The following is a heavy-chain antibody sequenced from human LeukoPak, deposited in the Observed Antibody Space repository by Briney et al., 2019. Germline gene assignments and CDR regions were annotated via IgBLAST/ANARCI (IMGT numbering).Heavy chain of an antibody. D-gene: IGHD3-3*01. V-gene: IGHV1-69*05. Sequence: SVKVSCKASGYTFSSYGLSWVRQAPGQGLEWMGGIIPIFGTANYAQKFQGRVTITTDESTSTAYTELSSLRSEDTAVYYCARGASHYDFWSGYSPRPYYYMDVWGKGTTVTVSS. CDR2: IIPIFGTA. J-gene: IGHJ6*03. CDR3: ARGASHYDFWSGYSPRPYYYMDV. CDR1: GYTFSSYG.